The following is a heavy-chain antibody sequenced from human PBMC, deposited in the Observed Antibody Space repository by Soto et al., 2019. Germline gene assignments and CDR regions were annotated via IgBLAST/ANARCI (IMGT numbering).Heavy chain of an antibody. D-gene: IGHD3-3*01. Sequence: PGGSLRLSCAASGFTFSSYAMHWVRQAPGKGLEWVAVISYDGSNKYYADSVKGRFTISRDNSKNTLYLQMNSLRAEDTAVYYCARAIKILEWLSLPMIDYWGQGTLVTVSS. CDR1: GFTFSSYA. V-gene: IGHV3-30-3*01. CDR2: ISYDGSNK. J-gene: IGHJ4*02. CDR3: ARAIKILEWLSLPMIDY.